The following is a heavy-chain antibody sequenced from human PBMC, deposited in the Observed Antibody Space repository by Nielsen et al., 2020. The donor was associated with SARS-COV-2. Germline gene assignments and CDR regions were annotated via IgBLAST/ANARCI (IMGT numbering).Heavy chain of an antibody. CDR1: GGTFSAYA. Sequence: SVKVSCKASGGTFSAYAISWVRQAPGQGLEWMGRIIPILGIANSAQKFQGRVTITADKSMSTAYMELRSLRPEDTAVYFCARLHYDSTGPRNYYYAMDVWGQGTTVTVSS. J-gene: IGHJ6*02. D-gene: IGHD3-22*01. CDR3: ARLHYDSTGPRNYYYAMDV. CDR2: IIPILGIA. V-gene: IGHV1-69*04.